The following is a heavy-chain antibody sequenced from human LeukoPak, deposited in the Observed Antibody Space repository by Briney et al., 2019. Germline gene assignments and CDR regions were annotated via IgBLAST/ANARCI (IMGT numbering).Heavy chain of an antibody. D-gene: IGHD3-10*01. CDR2: IKSKTDGGTT. J-gene: IGHJ4*02. Sequence: GSLRLSCAASGFTFSNAWMSWVRQAPGKGLEWVGRIKSKTDGGTTDYAAPVKGRFTISRDDSKNTLHLQMNSLKTEDTAVYYCTTGFRWFGELPDYWGQGTLVTVSS. CDR1: GFTFSNAW. V-gene: IGHV3-15*01. CDR3: TTGFRWFGELPDY.